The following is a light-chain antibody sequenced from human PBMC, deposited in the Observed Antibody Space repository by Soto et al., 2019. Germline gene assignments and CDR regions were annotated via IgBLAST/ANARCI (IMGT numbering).Light chain of an antibody. J-gene: IGKJ1*01. CDR2: GAS. CDR1: QSVSSSY. V-gene: IGKV3-20*01. CDR3: QQYGSSPWT. Sequence: ENVLTQSPGTLSLSPGEGATLSCRASQSVSSSYLAWYQQKPGQAPRLLIYGASSRPTGIPDRFSGSGSGTSFTLTISRLEPEDFAVYYCQQYGSSPWTFGQGTKVDIK.